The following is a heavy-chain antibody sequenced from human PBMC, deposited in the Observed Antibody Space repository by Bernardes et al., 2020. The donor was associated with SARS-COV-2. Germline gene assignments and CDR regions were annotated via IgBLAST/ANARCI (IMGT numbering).Heavy chain of an antibody. Sequence: GGSLRLSCAASGFTFSSYEMNWVRQAPGKGLEWVSYISSSGSTIYYADSVKGRFTISRDNAKNSLYLQMNSLRAEDTAVYYCARDEEIAANYYYGMDVWGQGTTVTVSS. J-gene: IGHJ6*02. D-gene: IGHD6-6*01. CDR1: GFTFSSYE. CDR2: ISSSGSTI. CDR3: ARDEEIAANYYYGMDV. V-gene: IGHV3-48*03.